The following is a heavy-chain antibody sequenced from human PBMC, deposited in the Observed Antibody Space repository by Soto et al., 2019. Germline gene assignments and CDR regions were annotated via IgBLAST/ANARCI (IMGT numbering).Heavy chain of an antibody. CDR3: ARHISPDYYGSGTYYDY. D-gene: IGHD3-10*01. CDR1: GGSISSNTYY. V-gene: IGHV4-39*01. J-gene: IGHJ4*02. Sequence: SETLSLTCTVSGGSISSNTYYWGWIRQPPGKGLEWIGSIFYSGRTCYNPSLKSRVTISVDTSRSQFSLKLTSVTAADTAVYYCARHISPDYYGSGTYYDYWGQGTPVTVSS. CDR2: IFYSGRT.